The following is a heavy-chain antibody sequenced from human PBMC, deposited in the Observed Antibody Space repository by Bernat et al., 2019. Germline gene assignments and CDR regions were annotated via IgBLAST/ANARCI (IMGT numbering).Heavy chain of an antibody. J-gene: IGHJ4*02. CDR3: NTDRCSSISCSDC. D-gene: IGHD2-2*01. CDR1: GFTFSNAW. Sequence: EVQLVESGGGLVKPGGSLRVSCAASGFTFSNAWMNWVRQAPGKGLEWVGRIKSKTDDGTTDNAAPVKGRFTISRDDSKNTLYLQMNSLKIEDTALYYCNTDRCSSISCSDCWGQGTLVTVSS. V-gene: IGHV3-15*01. CDR2: IKSKTDDGTT.